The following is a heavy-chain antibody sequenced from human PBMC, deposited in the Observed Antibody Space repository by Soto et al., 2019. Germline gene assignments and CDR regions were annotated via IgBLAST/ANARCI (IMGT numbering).Heavy chain of an antibody. D-gene: IGHD2-2*01. V-gene: IGHV1-18*01. CDR1: GYTFTSYG. CDR3: ARDTPYCSSTSCHLLTGYLYFDY. Sequence: ASVKVSCKASGYTFTSYGISWVRQAPGQGLERMGWISAYNGNTNYAQKLQGRVTMTTDTSTSTAYMELRSLRSDDTAVYYCARDTPYCSSTSCHLLTGYLYFDYWGQGTLVTVSS. J-gene: IGHJ4*02. CDR2: ISAYNGNT.